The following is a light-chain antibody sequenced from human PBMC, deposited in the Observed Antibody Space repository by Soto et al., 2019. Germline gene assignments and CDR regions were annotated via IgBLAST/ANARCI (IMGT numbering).Light chain of an antibody. J-gene: IGKJ5*01. Sequence: EIVLTQSPATLSLSPGERATLSCRASQSDSSYLAWYQQKPGQAPTLHIYGASRRATGSPDRFSGTGSGTDLNLTIIRLEHEDFAVYDCQQYGSSPPNTCGQGTRLEIK. CDR3: QQYGSSPPNT. V-gene: IGKV3-20*01. CDR2: GAS. CDR1: QSDSSY.